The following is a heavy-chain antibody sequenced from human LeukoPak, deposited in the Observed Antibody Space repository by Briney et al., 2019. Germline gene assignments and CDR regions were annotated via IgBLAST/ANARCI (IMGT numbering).Heavy chain of an antibody. V-gene: IGHV4-39*07. CDR1: GGSISSSSYY. J-gene: IGHJ6*03. D-gene: IGHD3-10*01. Sequence: SETLSLTCTVSGGSISSSSYYWGWIRQPPGKGLEWIGSIYYSGSTYYNPSLKSRVTISLDTSKNQFSLKLSSVTAADTAVYYCAREGTDQYYYYYMDVWGKGTTVTVSS. CDR2: IYYSGST. CDR3: AREGTDQYYYYYMDV.